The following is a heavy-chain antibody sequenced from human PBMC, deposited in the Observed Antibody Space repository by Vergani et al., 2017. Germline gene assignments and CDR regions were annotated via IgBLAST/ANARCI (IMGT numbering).Heavy chain of an antibody. CDR1: GLTFSDSA. V-gene: IGHV3-73*02. CDR2: IRDKAYNYAT. CDR3: AKDRSGDSGSDAFDI. J-gene: IGHJ3*02. D-gene: IGHD3-10*01. Sequence: EVHLVESGGGLVQPGESLKLSCATSGLTFSDSAIHWVRQTSGKGLEWIGRIRDKAYNYATVYAVSVKGRFTISRDDSKKTAYLQMNGLTTEDTAVYYCAKDRSGDSGSDAFDIWGQGTMVTVSS.